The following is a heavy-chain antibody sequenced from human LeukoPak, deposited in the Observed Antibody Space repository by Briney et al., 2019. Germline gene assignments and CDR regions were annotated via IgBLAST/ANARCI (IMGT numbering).Heavy chain of an antibody. CDR3: ASSYSSSWYAGNY. J-gene: IGHJ4*02. Sequence: SETLSLTCAVSGYSISSGYYWGWIRQPPGKGLEWIGSIYHSGSTYYNPSLKSRVTISVDTSKNQFSLKLSSATAADTAVYYCASSYSSSWYAGNYWGQGTLVTVSS. V-gene: IGHV4-38-2*01. CDR2: IYHSGST. D-gene: IGHD6-13*01. CDR1: GYSISSGYY.